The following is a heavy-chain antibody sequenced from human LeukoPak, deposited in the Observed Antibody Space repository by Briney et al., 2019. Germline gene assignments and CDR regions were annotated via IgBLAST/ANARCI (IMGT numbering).Heavy chain of an antibody. J-gene: IGHJ4*02. CDR1: GFTFSSYS. Sequence: GGSLRLSCAASGFTFSSYSMNWVRQAPGKGLEWVSSISSSSSYIYYADSVKGRFTISRDNSKNTLYLQMSSLRAEDTALYYCARVVYDFWSAYDYWGQGTLVTVSS. D-gene: IGHD3-3*01. V-gene: IGHV3-21*04. CDR3: ARVVYDFWSAYDY. CDR2: ISSSSSYI.